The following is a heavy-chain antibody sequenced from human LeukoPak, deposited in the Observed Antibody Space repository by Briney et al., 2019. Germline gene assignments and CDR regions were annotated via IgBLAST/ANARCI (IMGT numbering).Heavy chain of an antibody. CDR2: ISSSSSTI. J-gene: IGHJ3*02. Sequence: PGGSLRLSCEASGFTFSSYGMHWVRQAPGKGLEWVSYISSSSSTIYYADSVKGRFTISRDNAKNSLYLQMNSLRAEDTAVYYCARVDTMIVVDLDAFDIWGQGTMVTVSS. V-gene: IGHV3-48*01. CDR1: GFTFSSYG. CDR3: ARVDTMIVVDLDAFDI. D-gene: IGHD3-22*01.